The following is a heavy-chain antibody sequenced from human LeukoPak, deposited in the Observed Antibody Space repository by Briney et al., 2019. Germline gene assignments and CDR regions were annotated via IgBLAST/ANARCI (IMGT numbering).Heavy chain of an antibody. CDR2: INPSGGGT. Sequence: ASVKVSCKASGYTFTSYSIHWVRQAPGQGLEWMGIINPSGGGTNYAQKFQGRVTMTRDTSTSTVYMELRSLKSEDTAVYYCARDVATYDILTAYYFDFWGQGTPVTVSS. J-gene: IGHJ4*02. CDR3: ARDVATYDILTAYYFDF. D-gene: IGHD3-9*01. CDR1: GYTFTSYS. V-gene: IGHV1-46*01.